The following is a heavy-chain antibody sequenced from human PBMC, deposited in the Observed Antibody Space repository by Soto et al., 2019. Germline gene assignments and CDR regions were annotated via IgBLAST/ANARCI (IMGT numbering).Heavy chain of an antibody. V-gene: IGHV3-23*01. CDR3: AKDLLLWFGELLPVFDY. CDR1: GFTFSSYA. CDR2: ISGSGGST. J-gene: IGHJ4*02. D-gene: IGHD3-10*01. Sequence: EVQLLESGGGLVQPGGSLRLSCAASGFTFSSYAMSWVRQAPGKGLEWVSAISGSGGSTYYADSVKGRFTISRDNSKNTLYLQMNSLRAEDRAVYYCAKDLLLWFGELLPVFDYWGQGTLVTVSS.